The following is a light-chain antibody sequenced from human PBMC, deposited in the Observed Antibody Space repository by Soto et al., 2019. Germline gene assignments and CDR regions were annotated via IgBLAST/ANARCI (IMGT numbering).Light chain of an antibody. CDR1: NIGSKS. Sequence: YELTQPPAVSVGPGQTAKITCGENNIGSKSVHWYQQKPGQAPVLVVYDDRDRPSGIPERFSGSNSGNTATLTISRVEAGDEADYYCQVWDSNSDHYVCGTGTKVTVL. V-gene: IGLV3-21*02. CDR2: DDR. CDR3: QVWDSNSDHYV. J-gene: IGLJ1*01.